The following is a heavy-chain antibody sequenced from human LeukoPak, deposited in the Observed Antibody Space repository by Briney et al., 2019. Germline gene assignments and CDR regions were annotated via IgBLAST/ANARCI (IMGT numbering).Heavy chain of an antibody. CDR1: GFVFSSCA. D-gene: IGHD1-14*01. J-gene: IGHJ4*02. CDR3: AREAPDDDHRDFFDY. CDR2: ISSNGGTT. Sequence: GGSLRLSCAVSGFVFSSCAMLWVRRPPGRGLEYGSAISSNGGTTVYANSLKDRFTISRDNSKDTLYRGKGSLRCGDMPVYYFAREAPDDDHRDFFDYWGQGTLVTVSS. V-gene: IGHV3-64*01.